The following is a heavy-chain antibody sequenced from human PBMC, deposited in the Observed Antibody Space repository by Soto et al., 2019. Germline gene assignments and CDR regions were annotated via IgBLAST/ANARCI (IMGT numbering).Heavy chain of an antibody. CDR2: INHSGST. D-gene: IGHD3-3*01. CDR1: GGSFSGYY. V-gene: IGHV4-34*01. CDR3: ASGVITILGAPGYFDY. J-gene: IGHJ4*02. Sequence: SATLSLTCAVYGGSFSGYYWSWIRQPPGKGLEWIGEINHSGSTNYNPSLKSRVTISVDTSKNQFSLKLSSVTAADTAVYYCASGVITILGAPGYFDYWGQGTLVS.